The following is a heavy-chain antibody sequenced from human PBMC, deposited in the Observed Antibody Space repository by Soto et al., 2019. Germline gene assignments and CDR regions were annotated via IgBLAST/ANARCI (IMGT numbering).Heavy chain of an antibody. V-gene: IGHV4-4*02. CDR3: ARGFVGAIRLCY. D-gene: IGHD1-26*01. Sequence: QVQLQESGPGLVKPSGTLSLTCAVSGGSISSSNWWSWVRQPPGKGLEWIGEIYHSGSTNYNPSLRSRVNISADRAKNQFSLKLSSVTAADTDVYDCARGFVGAIRLCYWGQGTLVTVSS. CDR2: IYHSGST. J-gene: IGHJ4*02. CDR1: GGSISSSNW.